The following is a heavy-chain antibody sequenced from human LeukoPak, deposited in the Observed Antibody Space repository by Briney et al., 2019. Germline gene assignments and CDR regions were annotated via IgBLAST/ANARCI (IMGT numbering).Heavy chain of an antibody. Sequence: HPGGSLRLSCAASGFTFSSYWMSWVRQAPGKGLEWVANIKQDGSEKYYVDSVKGRFTISRDNAKNSLYMQMNSLRVDDTAVYYCVREASGVSSSAFDVWGQGTMVTVSS. CDR1: GFTFSSYW. CDR3: VREASGVSSSAFDV. V-gene: IGHV3-7*01. D-gene: IGHD1-26*01. CDR2: IKQDGSEK. J-gene: IGHJ3*01.